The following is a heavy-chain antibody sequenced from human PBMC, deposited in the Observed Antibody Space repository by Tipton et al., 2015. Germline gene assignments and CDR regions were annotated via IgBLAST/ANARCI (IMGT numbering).Heavy chain of an antibody. J-gene: IGHJ4*02. CDR1: GDTVSSTSAA. CDR2: TYYRSKWYN. Sequence: GLVKPSQTLSLTCAISGDTVSSTSAAWTWIRQSPSRGLEWLGRTYYRSKWYNDYAVSVKSRITINPDSSKNQFSLHLKSVTPDDTAVYYCARGSFDWLLQTSLDVWGQGILVTVSS. D-gene: IGHD3-9*01. CDR3: ARGSFDWLLQTSLDV. V-gene: IGHV6-1*01.